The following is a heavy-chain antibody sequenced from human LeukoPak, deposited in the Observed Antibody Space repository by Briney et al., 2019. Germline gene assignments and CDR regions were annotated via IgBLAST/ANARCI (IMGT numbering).Heavy chain of an antibody. CDR2: ISSSGSTI. Sequence: PGGSLRLSCAASGFTFSSYEMNWVRQAPGKGLEWVSYISSSGSTIYYADSVKGRFTISRDNAKNSLYLQMNSLRAEDTAVYYCARAGSSAWTNFDYWGQGTLVTVSS. CDR3: ARAGSSAWTNFDY. D-gene: IGHD6-19*01. J-gene: IGHJ4*02. CDR1: GFTFSSYE. V-gene: IGHV3-48*03.